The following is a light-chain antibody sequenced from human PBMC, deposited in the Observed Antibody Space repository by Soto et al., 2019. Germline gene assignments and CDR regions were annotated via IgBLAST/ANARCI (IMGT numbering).Light chain of an antibody. CDR2: DAS. V-gene: IGKV3-11*01. J-gene: IGKJ4*01. CDR3: QQRSNWPPLT. Sequence: EIVLTQSPGTLSLSPVERATLSCMASQSVSSYLAWYQQKPGQAPRLLIYDASNRATGIPARFSGSGSGADFTLTISSLEPEDFAVYYCQQRSNWPPLTFGGGTKVDNK. CDR1: QSVSSY.